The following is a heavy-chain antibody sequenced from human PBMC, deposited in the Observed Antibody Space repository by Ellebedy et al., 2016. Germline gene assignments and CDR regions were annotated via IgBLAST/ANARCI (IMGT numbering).Heavy chain of an antibody. J-gene: IGHJ5*02. D-gene: IGHD3-10*01. CDR2: IKRDGSEK. Sequence: GESLKISCAASGFTFSSYWMTWVRQAPGKGLEWVASIKRDGSEKYYVDSVKGRFTISRDNAKNSLYLQMNSLRAEDTAVYYCARDRGVLWFDPWGQGTLVTVSS. CDR1: GFTFSSYW. CDR3: ARDRGVLWFDP. V-gene: IGHV3-7*01.